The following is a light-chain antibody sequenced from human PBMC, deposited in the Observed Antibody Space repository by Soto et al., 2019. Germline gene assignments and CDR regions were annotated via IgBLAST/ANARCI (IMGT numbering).Light chain of an antibody. Sequence: AIQMTQSPASVSASPGDRVTITCRASQSVSGYLAWYQQKPGGAPKLLIYSASTLQSGVPSRFSGSGFGTDFTLAISGLQSEDFATYYCHQYYSFPPWSFGQGTKLDIK. V-gene: IGKV1-8*01. CDR1: QSVSGY. J-gene: IGKJ1*01. CDR3: HQYYSFPPWS. CDR2: SAS.